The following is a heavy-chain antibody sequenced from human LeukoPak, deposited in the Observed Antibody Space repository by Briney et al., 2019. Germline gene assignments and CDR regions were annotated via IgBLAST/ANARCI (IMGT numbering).Heavy chain of an antibody. CDR3: ARGGIQVSGIDEFDY. J-gene: IGHJ4*02. CDR2: IGIRGDT. Sequence: GGSLRLSCAASGFTFIDYDMHWVRQVIGKGLEWVSSIGIRGDTHYSGSGKGRFTISREKAESSLYLQMNSLRAEDTAVYYCARGGIQVSGIDEFDYWGQGTLVTVSS. V-gene: IGHV3-13*01. D-gene: IGHD6-19*01. CDR1: GFTFIDYD.